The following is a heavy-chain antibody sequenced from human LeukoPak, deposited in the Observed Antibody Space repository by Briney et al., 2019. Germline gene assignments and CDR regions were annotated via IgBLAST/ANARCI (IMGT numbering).Heavy chain of an antibody. D-gene: IGHD2-2*02. CDR2: INPGDSNT. Sequence: GESLQISCQGSGYSFTTYWIGWVRQMPGKGLEWMGIINPGDSNTRYSPSFRGQVTISVDKSINTAYLQWNSLKASDTAMYYCAREEGGYCSSTRCYMYDLDVWGQGTTVTVSS. J-gene: IGHJ6*02. V-gene: IGHV5-51*01. CDR1: GYSFTTYW. CDR3: AREEGGYCSSTRCYMYDLDV.